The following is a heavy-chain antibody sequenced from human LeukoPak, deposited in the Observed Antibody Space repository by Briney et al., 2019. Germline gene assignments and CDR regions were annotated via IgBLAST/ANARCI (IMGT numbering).Heavy chain of an antibody. D-gene: IGHD3-3*01. CDR2: IYTCGST. CDR3: ARKSPFGGGYYTADYFDY. V-gene: IGHV4-4*07. J-gene: IGHJ4*02. CDR1: GGSITTYY. Sequence: SETLSLTCTVSGGSITTYYWTWIRQPAGKGLEWIGRIYTCGSTNYNPSLKSRVTMSVDTSKNQFSLKLSSVTAADTAVYYCARKSPFGGGYYTADYFDYWGQGTLVTVSS.